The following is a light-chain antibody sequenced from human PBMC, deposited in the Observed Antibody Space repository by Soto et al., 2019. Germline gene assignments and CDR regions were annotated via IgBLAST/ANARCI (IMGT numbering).Light chain of an antibody. CDR3: TSPARSEDPCVV. Sequence: QSALTQPPSASGSPGQSVTISCTGSSSDIGGYNYVSWYQQQPGKAPTLLIYEVYKRPAGVPDRFSGSKSGNTASLTVSGLQADDEAEYYCTSPARSEDPCVVFGGGTKLTVL. CDR1: SSDIGGYNY. V-gene: IGLV2-8*01. J-gene: IGLJ2*01. CDR2: EVY.